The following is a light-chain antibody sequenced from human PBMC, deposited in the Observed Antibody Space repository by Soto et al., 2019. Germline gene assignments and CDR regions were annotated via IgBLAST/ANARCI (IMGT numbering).Light chain of an antibody. V-gene: IGKV1-39*01. CDR2: TTS. CDR1: QSIGIY. CDR3: QQSYNTWT. Sequence: DIQMTQSPSSLSASVGDRVTISCRASQSIGIYLNWYQQRPGKARKLLIYTTSSLQSGVPTRFSGSGSGTDFTLTISSLQPEDFATYYCQQSYNTWTFGQGTKVDIK. J-gene: IGKJ1*01.